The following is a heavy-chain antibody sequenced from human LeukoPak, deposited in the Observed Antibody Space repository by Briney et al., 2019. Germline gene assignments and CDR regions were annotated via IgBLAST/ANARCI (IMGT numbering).Heavy chain of an antibody. CDR3: ASRLDTYYFDY. CDR2: INPNSGGT. V-gene: IGHV1-2*02. Sequence: ASVTVSFKASGYTFTGYYMHWVRQAPGQGVVWMAWINPNSGGTNYAQKFQGRVTMTRDTSISTAYMELSRLRSDDTAVYYCASRLDTYYFDYWGQGTLVTVSS. J-gene: IGHJ4*02. CDR1: GYTFTGYY. D-gene: IGHD1-1*01.